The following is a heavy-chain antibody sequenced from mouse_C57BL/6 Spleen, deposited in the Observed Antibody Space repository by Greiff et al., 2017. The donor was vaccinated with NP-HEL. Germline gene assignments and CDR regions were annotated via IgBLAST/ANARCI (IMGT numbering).Heavy chain of an antibody. CDR2: IDPSDSYT. D-gene: IGHD3-2*02. CDR3: ARRGGFLYYFDY. Sequence: QVQLQQPGAELVKPGASVKLSCKASGYTFTSYWMQWVKQRPGQGLEWIGEIDPSDSYTNYNQKFKGKATLTVDTSSSTAYMQLSSLTSEDSAVYYCARRGGFLYYFDYWGQGTTLTVSS. V-gene: IGHV1-50*01. J-gene: IGHJ2*01. CDR1: GYTFTSYW.